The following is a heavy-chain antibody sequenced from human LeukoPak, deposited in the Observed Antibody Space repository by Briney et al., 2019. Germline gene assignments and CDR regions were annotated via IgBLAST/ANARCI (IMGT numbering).Heavy chain of an antibody. CDR3: AKDTVEYYYDSSGYY. Sequence: PGGSLRLSCAASGFTFSSDWMHWVRQAPGKGLEWVPAISGSGGSTYYADSVKGRFTISRDNSKNTLYLQMNSLRAEDTAVYYCAKDTVEYYYDSSGYYWGQGTLVTVSS. J-gene: IGHJ4*02. D-gene: IGHD3-22*01. V-gene: IGHV3-23*01. CDR2: ISGSGGST. CDR1: GFTFSSDW.